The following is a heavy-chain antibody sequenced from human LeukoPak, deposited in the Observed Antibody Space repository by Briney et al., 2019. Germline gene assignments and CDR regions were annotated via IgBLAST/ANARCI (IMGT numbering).Heavy chain of an antibody. Sequence: SETLSLTRAVYLGSPSGYQWRGIGPPPGKGLEWIGEINHSGSTNYNPSLKSRVTIPVDTSKNQFSLRLSSVTAADTAVYYCAGSGSGSYYSPWYFDLWGRGTLVTVSS. CDR3: AGSGSGSYYSPWYFDL. D-gene: IGHD3-10*01. J-gene: IGHJ2*01. CDR2: INHSGST. CDR1: LGSPSGYQ. V-gene: IGHV4-34*01.